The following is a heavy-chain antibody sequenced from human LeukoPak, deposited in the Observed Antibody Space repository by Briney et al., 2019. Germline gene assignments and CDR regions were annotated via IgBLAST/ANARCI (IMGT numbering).Heavy chain of an antibody. J-gene: IGHJ4*02. CDR1: GFAVRSNY. D-gene: IGHD3-16*02. V-gene: IGHV3-53*01. CDR2: IYNDGRT. Sequence: PGGSLRLSCAASGFAVRSNYMSWFRQAPGKGLEWASVIYNDGRTYYADSVKGRFIISKDISKNTLYLQMNNLRADDTAVYYCARGPIMITFGGVIVIRGFVDYWGQGTLVTVSS. CDR3: ARGPIMITFGGVIVIRGFVDY.